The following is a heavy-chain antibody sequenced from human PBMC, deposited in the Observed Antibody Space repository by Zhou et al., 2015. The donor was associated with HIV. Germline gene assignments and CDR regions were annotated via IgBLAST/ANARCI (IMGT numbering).Heavy chain of an antibody. Sequence: QVQLVQSGAEVKKPGSSVKVSCKASGGTFSSYAISWVRQAPGQGLEWMGGIIPIFGTANYAQKFQGRVTITADESTSTAYMELSSLRSEDTAVYYCARNGGLGYFDWSNYFDYWGQGTLVTVSS. J-gene: IGHJ4*02. V-gene: IGHV1-69*01. D-gene: IGHD3-9*01. CDR1: GGTFSSYA. CDR3: ARNGGLGYFDWSNYFDY. CDR2: IIPIFGTA.